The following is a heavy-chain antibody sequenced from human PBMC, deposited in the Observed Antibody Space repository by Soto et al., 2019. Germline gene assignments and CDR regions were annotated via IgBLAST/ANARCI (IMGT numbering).Heavy chain of an antibody. D-gene: IGHD3-22*01. V-gene: IGHV4-31*03. Sequence: PSETLSLTCTVSGGSISSGGYYWSWIRQHPGKGLEWIGYIYYSGSTYYNPSLKSRVTISVDTSKNQFSLKLSSVTAADTAVYYCARDWANYDSSGLGWFDPWGQGTLVTVSS. CDR1: GGSISSGGYY. CDR3: ARDWANYDSSGLGWFDP. CDR2: IYYSGST. J-gene: IGHJ5*02.